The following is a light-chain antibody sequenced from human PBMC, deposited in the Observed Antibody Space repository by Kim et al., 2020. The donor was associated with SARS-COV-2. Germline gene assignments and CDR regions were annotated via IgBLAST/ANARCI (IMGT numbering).Light chain of an antibody. J-gene: IGKJ4*01. CDR1: QGVSNT. V-gene: IGKV3-15*01. Sequence: SPGNRATPSCRASQGVSNTLAWYQQKPGQAPRLLIYAASTRATGVPARFSGSGSGTEFTLTISSLQSEDIAIYHCQQYNDWPPLTFGGGTKVDIK. CDR2: AAS. CDR3: QQYNDWPPLT.